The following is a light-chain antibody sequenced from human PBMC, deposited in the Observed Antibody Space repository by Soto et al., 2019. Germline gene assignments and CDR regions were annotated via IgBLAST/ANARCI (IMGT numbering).Light chain of an antibody. CDR1: SSDVGGYNY. Sequence: QPVLTQPPSASXSPGQSVTISCTGTSSDVGGYNYVSWYQQHPGKAPKLMIYEVSKRPSGVPDRFSGSKSGNTASLTVSGLQAEDEADYYCSSYAGSNNFEVFGGGTKLTVL. J-gene: IGLJ2*01. CDR3: SSYAGSNNFEV. V-gene: IGLV2-8*01. CDR2: EVS.